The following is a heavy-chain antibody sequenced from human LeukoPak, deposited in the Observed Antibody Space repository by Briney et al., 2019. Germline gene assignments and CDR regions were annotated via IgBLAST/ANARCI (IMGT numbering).Heavy chain of an antibody. J-gene: IGHJ4*02. CDR3: VRVSYSNYRYFDQ. Sequence: LAGGSLRLSCAASGFIFSSSEMNWVRQAPGKGLEWVSYISRSGSTKYYADTVKGRFTISRDNAKNSLYLQMNSLRAEDTAVYYCVRVSYSNYRYFDQRGQGTAVTVSS. D-gene: IGHD4-11*01. V-gene: IGHV3-48*03. CDR2: ISRSGSTK. CDR1: GFIFSSSE.